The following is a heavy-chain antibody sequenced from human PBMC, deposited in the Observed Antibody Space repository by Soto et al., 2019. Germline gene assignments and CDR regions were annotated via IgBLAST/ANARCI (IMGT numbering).Heavy chain of an antibody. Sequence: PSETLSLTCTVSGGSISSSSYYWGWIRQPPGKGLEWIGSIYYSGSTYYNPSRKSRVTISVDTSKNQFSLKLSSVTAADTAVYYCARQDIVVVPAAILLDGMDVWGQGTTVTVSS. CDR1: GGSISSSSYY. V-gene: IGHV4-39*01. CDR3: ARQDIVVVPAAILLDGMDV. J-gene: IGHJ6*02. CDR2: IYYSGST. D-gene: IGHD2-2*02.